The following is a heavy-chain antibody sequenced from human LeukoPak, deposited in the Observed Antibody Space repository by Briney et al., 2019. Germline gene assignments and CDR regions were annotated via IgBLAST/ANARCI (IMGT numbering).Heavy chain of an antibody. Sequence: PSKTLSLTCTVSTDSFSSSYWSWIRQPPGKGLEWIGYMFYSGSTKYNPSLKSRVTILVDTSKNQFSLRLTSVTAADTAVYYCARQSGWYYFDYWGQGTLVTVSS. D-gene: IGHD6-19*01. CDR2: MFYSGST. J-gene: IGHJ4*02. CDR3: ARQSGWYYFDY. CDR1: TDSFSSSY. V-gene: IGHV4-59*08.